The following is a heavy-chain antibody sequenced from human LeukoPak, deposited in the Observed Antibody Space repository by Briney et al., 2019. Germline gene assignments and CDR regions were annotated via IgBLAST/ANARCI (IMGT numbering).Heavy chain of an antibody. CDR3: AKGSYSSSWYGNWFDP. Sequence: GGSLRLSCAASGFTFSTYAMSWVRQIPGKGLEWVSAISGSDDGTYYADSVKGRFTISRDNSRNTLYLQMNTLRAEDTAVYYCAKGSYSSSWYGNWFDPWGQGTLVTVSS. J-gene: IGHJ5*02. D-gene: IGHD6-13*01. CDR2: ISGSDDGT. V-gene: IGHV3-23*01. CDR1: GFTFSTYA.